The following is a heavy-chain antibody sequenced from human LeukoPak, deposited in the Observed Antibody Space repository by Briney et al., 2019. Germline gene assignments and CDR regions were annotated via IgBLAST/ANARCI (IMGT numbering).Heavy chain of an antibody. D-gene: IGHD3-22*01. CDR3: ARGVLKTLIVS. J-gene: IGHJ4*02. Sequence: SETLSLTCTVSGGSVSSYYWSWIRQPAGKGLEWIGRIFTSGTLETSGSTNYNPSLKSRVTMSVDTSKNQFSLKLSSVTAADTAVYYCARGVLKTLIVSWGQGTLVTVSS. CDR1: GGSVSSYY. V-gene: IGHV4-4*07. CDR2: IFTSGTLETSGST.